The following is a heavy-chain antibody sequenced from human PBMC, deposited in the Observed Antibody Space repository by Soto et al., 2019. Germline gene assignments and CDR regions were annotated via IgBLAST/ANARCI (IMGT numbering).Heavy chain of an antibody. V-gene: IGHV3-23*01. D-gene: IGHD3-16*02. CDR2: ISGSGGST. Sequence: GGSLRLSCAASGFTFSSYAMSWARQAPGKGLEWVSAISGSGGSTYYADSVKGRFTISRDNSKNTLYLQMNSLRAEDTAVYYCAKDSTITFGGVIVDYGMDVWGQGTTVTVSS. J-gene: IGHJ6*02. CDR3: AKDSTITFGGVIVDYGMDV. CDR1: GFTFSSYA.